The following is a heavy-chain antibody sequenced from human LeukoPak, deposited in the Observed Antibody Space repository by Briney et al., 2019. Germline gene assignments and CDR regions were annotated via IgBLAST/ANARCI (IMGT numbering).Heavy chain of an antibody. CDR1: GFIFINFG. CDR3: AKEGTASEPRDLDH. D-gene: IGHD1/OR15-1a*01. V-gene: IGHV3-30*02. Sequence: GGSLRLSCAASGFIFINFGMNWVRRAPGKGLGWLKFIGYDGSDKYYADSVKGRFTISRDNSKNTLYLQMNSLTSEDTAVYYCAKEGTASEPRDLDHWGQGILGTVSS. J-gene: IGHJ4*02. CDR2: IGYDGSDK.